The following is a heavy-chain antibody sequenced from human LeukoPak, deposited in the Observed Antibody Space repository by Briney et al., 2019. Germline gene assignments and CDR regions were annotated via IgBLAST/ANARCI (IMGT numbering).Heavy chain of an antibody. Sequence: GGSLRLSCAASGFTFNNAWMSCVRQAPGKGLEWVGRIKSETDGGSTDYAAPVKGRFTISRDDAINMLYLQMKSLKTEDTAVYYCTTDRLLWFGELYAFDVWGQGTMVTVSS. CDR3: TTDRLLWFGELYAFDV. CDR1: GFTFNNAW. CDR2: IKSETDGGST. V-gene: IGHV3-15*05. D-gene: IGHD3-10*01. J-gene: IGHJ3*01.